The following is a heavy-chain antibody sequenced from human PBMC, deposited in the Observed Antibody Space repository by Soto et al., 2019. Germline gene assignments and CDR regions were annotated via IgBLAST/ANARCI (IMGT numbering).Heavy chain of an antibody. V-gene: IGHV3-23*01. CDR3: AKVTSSSWNYYGMDV. CDR2: ISGSGGST. CDR1: GFTFSSCA. Sequence: GGSLRLSCAASGFTFSSCAMSWVRQAPGKGLEWVSAISGSGGSTYYADSVKGRFTISRDNSKNTLYLQMNSLRAEDTAVYYCAKVTSSSWNYYGMDVWGQGTTVTVSS. D-gene: IGHD6-13*01. J-gene: IGHJ6*02.